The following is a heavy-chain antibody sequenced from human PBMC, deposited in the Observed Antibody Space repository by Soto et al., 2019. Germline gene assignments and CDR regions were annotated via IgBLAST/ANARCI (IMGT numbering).Heavy chain of an antibody. J-gene: IGHJ4*01. D-gene: IGHD3-22*01. CDR3: ARVDSNGYNSY. CDR1: GYTFTSYG. CDR2: IITYTGVT. V-gene: IGHV1-18*01. Sequence: ASVKVSCKASGYTFTSYGISWVRQAPGQGLEWMGGIITYTGVTNYALNLRGRVTMTTDTSTSTAYMELRSLRSDDTAVYYCARVDSNGYNSYWG.